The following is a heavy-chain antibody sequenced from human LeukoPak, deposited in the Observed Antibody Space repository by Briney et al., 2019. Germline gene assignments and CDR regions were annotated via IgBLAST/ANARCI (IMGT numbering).Heavy chain of an antibody. CDR2: INHSGST. D-gene: IGHD2-15*01. CDR3: ARAGRHCSGGGCYYYYGMDV. Sequence: PSETLSLTCAVYGGSFSGYYWSWIRQPPGKGLEWIGEINHSGSTNYNPSLKSRVTISVDTSKNQFSLKLSSVTAADTAVYYCARAGRHCSGGGCYYYYGMDVWGQGTTVTVSS. J-gene: IGHJ6*02. CDR1: GGSFSGYY. V-gene: IGHV4-34*01.